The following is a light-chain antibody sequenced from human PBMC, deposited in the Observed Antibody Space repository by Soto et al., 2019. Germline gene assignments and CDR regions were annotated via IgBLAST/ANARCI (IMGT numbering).Light chain of an antibody. CDR1: QSVSSSY. CDR2: GAS. Sequence: EIVLTQSPGTLSLSPGERATLSCRASQSVSSSYLAWYQQKPGQAPRLLIYGASSRATGIPDRFSGSGSGTDFTLTISRLEPEDFAVYYWQQYGSSRWTFGQGTKVEIK. J-gene: IGKJ1*01. V-gene: IGKV3-20*01. CDR3: QQYGSSRWT.